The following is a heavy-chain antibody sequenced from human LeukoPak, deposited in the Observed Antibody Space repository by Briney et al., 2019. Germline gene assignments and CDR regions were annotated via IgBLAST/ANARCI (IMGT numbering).Heavy chain of an antibody. V-gene: IGHV4-34*01. J-gene: IGHJ4*02. CDR1: GGSFSGYY. CDR2: INHSGST. CDR3: ARGKKNGPPKYYFDY. Sequence: SETLSLTCSVYGGSFSGYYCSWIRQPPGKGLEWIGEINHSGSTNYNPSLNSRVTISVDTSKNQFSLKLSSVTAADTAVYYCARGKKNGPPKYYFDYWGQGTLVTVSS.